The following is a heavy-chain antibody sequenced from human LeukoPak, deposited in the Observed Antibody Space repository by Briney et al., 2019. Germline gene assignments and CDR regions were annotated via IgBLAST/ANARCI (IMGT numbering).Heavy chain of an antibody. V-gene: IGHV3-20*04. Sequence: GGSLRLSRAASGFTFDDFGMSWVRQVPGKGLEWVSGLNWSGGNTGYADSVKGRFTISRDNAKNSLYLQMNSLRAEDTALYYCARDRGYSASWYSRSGYFDFWGRGTLVTVSS. CDR2: LNWSGGNT. CDR1: GFTFDDFG. D-gene: IGHD6-13*01. CDR3: ARDRGYSASWYSRSGYFDF. J-gene: IGHJ2*01.